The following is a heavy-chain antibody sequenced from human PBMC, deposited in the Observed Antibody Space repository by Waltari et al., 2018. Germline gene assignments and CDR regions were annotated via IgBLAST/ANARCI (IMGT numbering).Heavy chain of an antibody. J-gene: IGHJ5*02. CDR1: GFTFSSYA. CDR3: AKDLGTMSGWFDP. D-gene: IGHD3-22*01. Sequence: EVQLLESGGGLVQPGGSLRLSCAASGFTFSSYAMSWVRRAQGKGLECVIAISGSGGSTYYADSMKGRFTISRDNSKNTLYRQMNSLRAEDTAVYYCAKDLGTMSGWFDPWGQGTLVTVSS. CDR2: ISGSGGST. V-gene: IGHV3-23*01.